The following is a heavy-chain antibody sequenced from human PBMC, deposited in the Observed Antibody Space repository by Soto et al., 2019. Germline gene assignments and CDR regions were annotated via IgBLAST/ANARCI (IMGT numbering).Heavy chain of an antibody. CDR2: ISNSFSDGNT. V-gene: IGHV3-23*01. D-gene: IGHD1-1*01. J-gene: IGHJ4*02. Sequence: EVQLLESGGGLVQPGGSPRLSCAASGFTFSNYAMNWVRQAPGKGLEWVSAISNSFSDGNTHYADSVKGRFTISRDNDKNTVFLEMNSLRAEDTAVYYCAKVFSPERGNYFDYWGQGTLVTVSS. CDR3: AKVFSPERGNYFDY. CDR1: GFTFSNYA.